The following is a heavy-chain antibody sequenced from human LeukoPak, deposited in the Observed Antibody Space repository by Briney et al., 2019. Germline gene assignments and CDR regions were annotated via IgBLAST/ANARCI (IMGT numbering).Heavy chain of an antibody. D-gene: IGHD6-13*01. J-gene: IGHJ4*02. CDR3: AKDNPDKGEQQLGSLLRY. V-gene: IGHV4-4*07. Sequence: TTSETLSLTCTVSGGSISSYYWSWIRQPAGKGLEWIGRIYTSESTNYNPSLKSRVTMSVDTSKNQFSLKLSSVTAADTAVYYCAKDNPDKGEQQLGSLLRYWGQGTLVTVSS. CDR2: IYTSEST. CDR1: GGSISSYY.